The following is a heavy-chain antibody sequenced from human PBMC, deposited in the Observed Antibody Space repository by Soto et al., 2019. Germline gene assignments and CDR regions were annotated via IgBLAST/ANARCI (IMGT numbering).Heavy chain of an antibody. J-gene: IGHJ6*02. CDR2: IDPSDPYT. CDR1: GYSFTSYW. D-gene: IGHD6-19*01. V-gene: IGHV5-10-1*01. Sequence: PGESLKISCKGSGYSFTSYWISWVRQMPGKGLEWIGRIDPSDPYTNYSPSFQGHVTISADKSISTAYLQWSSLKASDTAMYYCARRSSGWYGEYYNGMDVWGQGTTVTVSS. CDR3: ARRSSGWYGEYYNGMDV.